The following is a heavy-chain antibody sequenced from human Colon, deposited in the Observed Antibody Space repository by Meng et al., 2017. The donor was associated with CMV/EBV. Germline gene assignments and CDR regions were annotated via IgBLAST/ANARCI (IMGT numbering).Heavy chain of an antibody. CDR2: ISPTGSDT. CDR3: VKGHTMINP. J-gene: IGHJ5*02. Sequence: VQMVASGGGVVQPGRSLRLSCTASGFMFISSSIHRVRQAPGKGLEWVSYISPTGSDTNYADSVRGRFTISRDNAKNSLFLQMSSLTAEDTAVYYCVKGHTMINPWGQGTLVTVSS. D-gene: IGHD3-16*01. CDR1: GFMFISSS. V-gene: IGHV3-48*03.